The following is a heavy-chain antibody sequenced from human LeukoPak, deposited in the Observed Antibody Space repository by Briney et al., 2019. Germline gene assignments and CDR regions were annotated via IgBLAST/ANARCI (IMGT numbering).Heavy chain of an antibody. CDR2: IKQDGNEK. D-gene: IGHD6-19*01. CDR3: ARSLRAVTGFDY. Sequence: TGGSLRLSCAASGFSFSSYWMTWVRQAPGKGLEWVANIKQDGNEKYYVDSVKGRFTISRDNAKNSLFLQMSSLRVEDTAVYYCARSLRAVTGFDYWGQGTLVTVSS. CDR1: GFSFSSYW. V-gene: IGHV3-7*01. J-gene: IGHJ4*02.